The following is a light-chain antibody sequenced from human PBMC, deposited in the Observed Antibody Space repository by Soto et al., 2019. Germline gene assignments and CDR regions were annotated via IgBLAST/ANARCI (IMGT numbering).Light chain of an antibody. CDR3: QHYDSARWT. Sequence: EIVLTQSPGTLSLSPGERDTLSCRASQSISSTYLTWYHQRPGQAPRLLIYDASRRATGIPDRFSGSGSGTDFSLTISRLEPEDFAVYYCQHYDSARWTFGLGTKVDIK. CDR1: QSISSTY. J-gene: IGKJ1*01. CDR2: DAS. V-gene: IGKV3-20*01.